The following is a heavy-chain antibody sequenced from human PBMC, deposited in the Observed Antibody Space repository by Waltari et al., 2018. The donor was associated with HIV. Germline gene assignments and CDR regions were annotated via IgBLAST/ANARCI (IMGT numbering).Heavy chain of an antibody. CDR2: VYPNTGDT. Sequence: LQSGAEVKKPGASVKVSCTASGYYFTAYYIHWVRQAPGQGLEWMGWVYPNTGDTNYAQKFQGRVTMARDASIRTVSMELSRLRSDDTAVYYCVRQMTFYDAFDIWGQGTLVTVSA. J-gene: IGHJ3*02. V-gene: IGHV1-2*02. CDR3: VRQMTFYDAFDI. CDR1: GYYFTAYY.